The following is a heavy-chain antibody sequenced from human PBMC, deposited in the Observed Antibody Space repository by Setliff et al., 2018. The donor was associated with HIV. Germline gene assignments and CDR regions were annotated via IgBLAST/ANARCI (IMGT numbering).Heavy chain of an antibody. CDR3: ARVSGPFDY. CDR1: GFTFDDYT. J-gene: IGHJ4*02. CDR2: IYWDSSGSTI. V-gene: IGHV3-11*04. D-gene: IGHD6-25*01. Sequence: GGSLRLSCATSGFTFDDYTMHWVRQAPGKGLEWLAFIYWDSSGSTIYYVDSVRGRFTISRDNAKESVYLQMNSLRVEESAVYYCARVSGPFDYWGPGTLVTVS.